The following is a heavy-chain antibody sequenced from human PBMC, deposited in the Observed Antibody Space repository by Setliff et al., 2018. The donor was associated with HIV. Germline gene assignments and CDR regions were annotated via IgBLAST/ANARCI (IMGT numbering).Heavy chain of an antibody. CDR2: VIPVFGTG. Sequence: GGPVKVSCKVSGGTFSDYAVTWVRQAPGQGLEWMGGVIPVFGTGNYAQKFQGRVTITTDESTRTAYMELRSLRSEDTAVYYCARVPSPFVQEGYFDDWGQGTLVTVSS. CDR3: ARVPSPFVQEGYFDD. CDR1: GGTFSDYA. D-gene: IGHD3-3*01. V-gene: IGHV1-69*05. J-gene: IGHJ4*01.